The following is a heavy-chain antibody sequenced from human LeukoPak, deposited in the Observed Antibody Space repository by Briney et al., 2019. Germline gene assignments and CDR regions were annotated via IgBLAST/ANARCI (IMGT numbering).Heavy chain of an antibody. CDR3: ARARGDPDYFDY. D-gene: IGHD3-16*01. CDR1: GGSISSYY. CDR2: IYTSGST. Sequence: SETLSPTCTVSGGSISSYYWSWIRQPAGKGLEWIGRIYTSGSTNYNPSLKSRVTISVDKSKNQFSLKLSSVTAADTAVYYCARARGDPDYFDYWGQGTLVTVSS. V-gene: IGHV4-4*07. J-gene: IGHJ4*02.